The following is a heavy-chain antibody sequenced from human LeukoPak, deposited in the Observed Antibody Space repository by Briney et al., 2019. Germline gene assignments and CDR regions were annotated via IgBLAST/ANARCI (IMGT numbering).Heavy chain of an antibody. J-gene: IGHJ4*02. CDR3: ARARTATYNVFAGF. CDR2: INEDETER. D-gene: IGHD3-3*01. V-gene: IGHV3-7*01. CDR1: GFTFSNYW. Sequence: PGGSLRLSCVASGFTFSNYWMSWLRQTPGKGLEWVANINEDETERYYVASVEGRFTVSRDNGKNSLYLQMNGLRAEDSAVFYCARARTATYNVFAGFWGQGTLVTVSS.